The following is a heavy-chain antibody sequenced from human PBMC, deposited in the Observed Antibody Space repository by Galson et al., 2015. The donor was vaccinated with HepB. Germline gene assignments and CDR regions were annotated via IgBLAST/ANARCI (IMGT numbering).Heavy chain of an antibody. Sequence: SVKVSCKASGYTFTGYYMHWVRQAPGQGLEWMGWINPNSGGTNYAQKFQGWVTMTRDTSISTAYMELSRLRSDDTAVYYCARDRMSVGARGDAFDIWGQGTMVTVSS. D-gene: IGHD1-26*01. CDR2: INPNSGGT. CDR1: GYTFTGYY. V-gene: IGHV1-2*04. J-gene: IGHJ3*02. CDR3: ARDRMSVGARGDAFDI.